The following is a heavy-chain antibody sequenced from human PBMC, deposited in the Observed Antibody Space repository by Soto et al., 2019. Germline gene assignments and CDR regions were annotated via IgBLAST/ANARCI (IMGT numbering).Heavy chain of an antibody. V-gene: IGHV4-31*03. CDR1: GGSISSGGYY. J-gene: IGHJ4*02. Sequence: QVQLQESGPGLVKPSQTLSLTCTVSGGSISSGGYYWSWIRQHPGKGLEWIGYIYYSGSTYYNPYHKSRVTISVDTSKNQFSLKLSSVTAADTAVYYCAYQPDYGDYVPWIDYWGQGTLVTVSS. D-gene: IGHD4-17*01. CDR3: AYQPDYGDYVPWIDY. CDR2: IYYSGST.